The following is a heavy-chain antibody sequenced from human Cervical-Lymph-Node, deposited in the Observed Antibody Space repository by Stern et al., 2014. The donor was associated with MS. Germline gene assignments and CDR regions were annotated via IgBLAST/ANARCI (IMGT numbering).Heavy chain of an antibody. CDR2: ISYDGSNK. J-gene: IGHJ4*02. CDR1: GFTFSSYA. V-gene: IGHV3-30*01. D-gene: IGHD6-19*01. CDR3: ARDGVAVAAFDY. Sequence: QLVQSGGGVVQPGRSLRLSCAASGFTFSSYAMHWVRQAPGKGLEWVAVISYDGSNKYYADSVKGRFTISRDNSKNTLYLQMNSLRAEDTAVYYCARDGVAVAAFDYWGQGTLVTVSS.